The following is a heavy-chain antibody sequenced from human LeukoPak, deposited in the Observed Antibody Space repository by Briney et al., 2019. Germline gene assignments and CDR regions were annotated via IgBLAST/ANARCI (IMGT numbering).Heavy chain of an antibody. J-gene: IGHJ4*02. V-gene: IGHV1-69*05. CDR2: IIPIFGTA. Sequence: ASVKVSCKASGGTFSSYAISWVRQAPGQGLEWIGRIIPIFGTANYAQKFQGRVTITTDESTSTAYMELSSLRSEDTAVYYCARGLNDYGGNSGLGYWGQGTLVTVSS. D-gene: IGHD4-23*01. CDR1: GGTFSSYA. CDR3: ARGLNDYGGNSGLGY.